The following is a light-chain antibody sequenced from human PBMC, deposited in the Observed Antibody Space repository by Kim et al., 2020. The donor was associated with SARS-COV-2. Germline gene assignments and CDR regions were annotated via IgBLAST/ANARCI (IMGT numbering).Light chain of an antibody. CDR3: EHRIMCPLT. V-gene: IGKV3-11*01. J-gene: IGKJ4*01. CDR1: QNVNNY. CDR2: DTS. Sequence: EIVLTQSPATLSLSPGERATLSCRASQNVNNYLAWYQQKPGQAPRLLIYDTSNRATGVPARFSGSGSGTDFTLTISSLEPEDFAVYYCEHRIMCPLTLGAGTKGGIK.